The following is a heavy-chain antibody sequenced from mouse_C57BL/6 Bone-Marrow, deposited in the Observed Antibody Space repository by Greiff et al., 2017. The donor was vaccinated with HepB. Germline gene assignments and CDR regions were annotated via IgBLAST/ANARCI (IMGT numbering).Heavy chain of an antibody. CDR2: IDPSDSYT. D-gene: IGHD1-1*01. Sequence: VQLQQPGAELVKPGASVKLSCKASGYTFTSYWMQWVKQRPGQGLEWIGEIDPSDSYTNYNQKFKGKATLTVDTSSSTAYMQLSSLTSEDSAVYYCARRQYNYGNSYVCWYFDVWGTGTTVTVSS. CDR3: ARRQYNYGNSYVCWYFDV. V-gene: IGHV1-50*01. J-gene: IGHJ1*03. CDR1: GYTFTSYW.